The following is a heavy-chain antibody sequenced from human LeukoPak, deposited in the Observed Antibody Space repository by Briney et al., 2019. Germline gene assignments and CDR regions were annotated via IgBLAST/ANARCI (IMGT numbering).Heavy chain of an antibody. J-gene: IGHJ4*02. D-gene: IGHD3-22*01. Sequence: GGSLRLSCAASGFTFSSYWMHWVRQAQGKGLVWVSRISNDGSSTSYADSVKGRFTISRDNAKNTLYLQMSSLRAEDTAVYYCARVPYDSDEDFWGQGTLVTVSS. CDR1: GFTFSSYW. CDR3: ARVPYDSDEDF. V-gene: IGHV3-74*01. CDR2: ISNDGSST.